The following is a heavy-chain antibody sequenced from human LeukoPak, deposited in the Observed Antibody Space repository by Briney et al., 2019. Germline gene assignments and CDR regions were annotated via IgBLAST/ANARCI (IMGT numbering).Heavy chain of an antibody. J-gene: IGHJ4*02. CDR1: GYTFTAYY. V-gene: IGHV1-2*02. Sequence: ALVKVSCKASGYTFTAYYIHWVRQAPGQGLEWMGWISPNTGGTNYAQKFQGRVTITRDTSINTVYMDLNRLTSDDTALYYCARDHNSENWGSLGGWGQGTLVTVSS. CDR3: ARDHNSENWGSLGG. CDR2: ISPNTGGT. D-gene: IGHD7-27*01.